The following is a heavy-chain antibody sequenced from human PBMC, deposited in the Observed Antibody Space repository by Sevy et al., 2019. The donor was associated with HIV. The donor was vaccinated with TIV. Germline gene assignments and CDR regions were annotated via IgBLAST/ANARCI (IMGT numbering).Heavy chain of an antibody. V-gene: IGHV3-53*01. J-gene: IGHJ6*02. CDR1: GFTVSSNY. CDR3: ARGLILEGSWYGMDV. Sequence: GGSLRLSCAASGFTVSSNYMSWVRQAPGKGLEWMSVIYSDGNTYYADSVKGRFTISRDNSKNTLYLEMNSLRAEDTAEYYCARGLILEGSWYGMDVWGQGTTVTVSS. D-gene: IGHD3-3*01. CDR2: IYSDGNT.